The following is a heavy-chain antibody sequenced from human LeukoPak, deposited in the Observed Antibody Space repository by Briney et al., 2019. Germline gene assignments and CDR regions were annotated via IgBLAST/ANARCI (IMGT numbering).Heavy chain of an antibody. V-gene: IGHV4-31*11. Sequence: PSETLSLTCAVYGGSFRGYYWTWIRQLPGKGLEWIGYIYYTGSTYYNPSLKSRVTISVDTSKNQFSLNLSSVTAADTAVYSCARETYSSSFFDPWGQGTLVTVSS. D-gene: IGHD6-13*01. CDR3: ARETYSSSFFDP. CDR1: GGSFRGYY. CDR2: IYYTGST. J-gene: IGHJ5*02.